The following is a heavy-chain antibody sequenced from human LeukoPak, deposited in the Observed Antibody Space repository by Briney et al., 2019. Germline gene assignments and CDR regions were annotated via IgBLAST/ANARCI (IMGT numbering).Heavy chain of an antibody. J-gene: IGHJ4*02. CDR1: GYTFTDYY. CDR3: ARDRYYDSSGYYYPLYFDY. CDR2: INPSGGST. V-gene: IGHV1-46*01. Sequence: ASVKVSCKASGYTFTDYYMHWVRQAPGQGLEWMGIINPSGGSTSYAQKFQGRVTMTRDMSTSTVYMELSSLRSEDTAVYYCARDRYYDSSGYYYPLYFDYWGQGTLVTVSS. D-gene: IGHD3-22*01.